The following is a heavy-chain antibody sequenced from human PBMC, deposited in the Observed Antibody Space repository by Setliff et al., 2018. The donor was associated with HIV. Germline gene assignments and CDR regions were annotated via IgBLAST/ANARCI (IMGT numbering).Heavy chain of an antibody. J-gene: IGHJ4*02. CDR2: IYHSGST. Sequence: SETLSLTCTVSGYSISSRYYWGWIRQSPGKGLEWIGSIYHSGSTQYNPSLKSRVTISVDTPKNQFSLKLSSVTAADTAVYYCARGVPLLPPHYWGQGTLVTVSS. CDR3: ARGVPLLPPHY. V-gene: IGHV4-38-2*02. CDR1: GYSISSRYY. D-gene: IGHD2-21*02.